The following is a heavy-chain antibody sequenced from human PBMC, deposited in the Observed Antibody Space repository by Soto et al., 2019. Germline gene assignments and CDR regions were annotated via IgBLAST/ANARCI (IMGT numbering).Heavy chain of an antibody. Sequence: EVQLLESGGGLVQPGGSLRLSCAASGFIFGNYAMSWVRQAPGKSLEWVSGLYAGGSTSYADSVKGRFTISRDNSDKTLYLQMNSLRAEDTAIYYCVKEGRGSTLTVHFDSWGQGTVVSVSS. CDR2: LYAGGST. V-gene: IGHV3-23*01. J-gene: IGHJ4*02. D-gene: IGHD4-17*01. CDR3: VKEGRGSTLTVHFDS. CDR1: GFIFGNYA.